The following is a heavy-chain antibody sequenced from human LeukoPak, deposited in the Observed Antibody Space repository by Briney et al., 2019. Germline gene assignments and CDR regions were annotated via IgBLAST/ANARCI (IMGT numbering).Heavy chain of an antibody. D-gene: IGHD7-27*01. J-gene: IGHJ4*02. CDR1: GFTFSSYS. Sequence: GGSLRLSCAASGFTFSSYSMNWVRQAPGKGLEWVSSISSSSSYIYYADSVKGRFTISRDNAKNSLYLQMNSLRAEDTAVYYCARAGLGMTYYFDYWGQGTLVTVSS. V-gene: IGHV3-21*01. CDR3: ARAGLGMTYYFDY. CDR2: ISSSSSYI.